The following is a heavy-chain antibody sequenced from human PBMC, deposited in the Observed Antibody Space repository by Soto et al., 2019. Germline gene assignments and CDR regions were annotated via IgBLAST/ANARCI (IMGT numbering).Heavy chain of an antibody. CDR2: IYYSGST. J-gene: IGHJ4*02. D-gene: IGHD3-3*01. V-gene: IGHV4-59*08. Sequence: PSATLSLTCTVSGGSISSYYWSWIRQPPGKGLEWIGYIYYSGSTYYNPSLKSRVTISVDTSKNQFSLKLSSVTAADTAVYYCARQRXDYDFWSGYYKDYYFDYWGQGTLVTVSS. CDR3: ARQRXDYDFWSGYYKDYYFDY. CDR1: GGSISSYY.